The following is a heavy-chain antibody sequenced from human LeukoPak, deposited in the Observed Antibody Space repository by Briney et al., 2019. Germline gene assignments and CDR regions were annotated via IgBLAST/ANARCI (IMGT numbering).Heavy chain of an antibody. Sequence: SETLSLTCTVSGGSISNYHWTWIRQPPGKGLEWIGSIYYDGSTNYNPSLKSRVTISLDTPKNQFSLKLSSVTAADTAVYYCARDGGYGSGSALWGQGTLITVSS. D-gene: IGHD3-10*01. CDR1: GGSISNYH. CDR3: ARDGGYGSGSAL. J-gene: IGHJ4*02. V-gene: IGHV4-59*01. CDR2: IYYDGST.